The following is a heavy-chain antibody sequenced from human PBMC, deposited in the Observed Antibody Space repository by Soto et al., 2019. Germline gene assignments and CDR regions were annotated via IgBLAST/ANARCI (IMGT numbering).Heavy chain of an antibody. CDR2: IYSGGST. CDR1: GFTVSSNY. D-gene: IGHD3-22*01. J-gene: IGHJ4*02. V-gene: IGHV3-53*01. CDR3: ASLYYYDSSGFFDY. Sequence: GGSLRLSCAASGFTVSSNYMSWVRQAPGKGLEWVSVIYSGGSTYYADSVKGRFTISRDNSKNTLYLQMNSLRAEDTAVYYCASLYYYDSSGFFDYWGQGTLVTAPQ.